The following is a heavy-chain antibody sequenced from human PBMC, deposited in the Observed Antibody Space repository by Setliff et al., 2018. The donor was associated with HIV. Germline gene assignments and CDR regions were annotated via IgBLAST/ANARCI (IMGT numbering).Heavy chain of an antibody. J-gene: IGHJ4*02. V-gene: IGHV4-4*09. CDR2: RSTTGST. D-gene: IGHD4-17*01. Sequence: SETLSLTCTVSGHSITRGYYWGWIRQPPGKGLEWIGFRSTTGSTNYNPSLRSRVTISVDTSKNQFSLRLTSVTAADTAVDYCARQPPPGDYADYWGQGTLVTVSS. CDR1: GHSITRGYY. CDR3: ARQPPPGDYADY.